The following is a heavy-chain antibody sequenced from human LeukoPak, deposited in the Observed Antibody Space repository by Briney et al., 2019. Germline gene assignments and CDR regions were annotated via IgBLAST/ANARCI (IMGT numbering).Heavy chain of an antibody. CDR2: IRYDGSNK. V-gene: IGHV3-30*02. J-gene: IGHJ3*02. CDR1: GFTFSSYG. CDR3: ARGLGYCSSTSCHDAFDI. Sequence: PGGSLRLSCAASGFTFSSYGMHWVRQAPGKGLEWVAFIRYDGSNKYYADSVKGRFTISRDNSKNTLYLQMNSLRAEDTAVYYCARGLGYCSSTSCHDAFDIWGQGTMVTVSS. D-gene: IGHD2-2*01.